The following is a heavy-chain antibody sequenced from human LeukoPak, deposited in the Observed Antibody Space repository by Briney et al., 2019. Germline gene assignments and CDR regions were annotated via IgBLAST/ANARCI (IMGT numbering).Heavy chain of an antibody. V-gene: IGHV4-39*01. Sequence: KPSETPSLTRNVPGDSITSGGFYWAWIRQSPGKGLEWIGNVYYSGTTQYNPSLKGRVTISMDMSKNQFSLNLNSVSVTDTAIYYCARRDYAAWFDPWGQGTLVTVSS. J-gene: IGHJ5*02. CDR3: ARRDYAAWFDP. D-gene: IGHD4/OR15-4a*01. CDR1: GDSITSGGFY. CDR2: VYYSGTT.